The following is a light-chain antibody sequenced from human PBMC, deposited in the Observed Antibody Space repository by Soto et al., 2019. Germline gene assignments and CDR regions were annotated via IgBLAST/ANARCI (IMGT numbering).Light chain of an antibody. J-gene: IGLJ3*02. CDR3: SSYTVINTPV. CDR2: EVD. Sequence: QSALTQPASVSGSPGQSISISCTGSSSDVGAYNYVAWYQQKPGNAPKLLIYEVDHRPSGISHRSSGSKSGNTASLTISGLQTEDEADYYCSSYTVINTPVFGGGTKLTVL. V-gene: IGLV2-14*01. CDR1: SSDVGAYNY.